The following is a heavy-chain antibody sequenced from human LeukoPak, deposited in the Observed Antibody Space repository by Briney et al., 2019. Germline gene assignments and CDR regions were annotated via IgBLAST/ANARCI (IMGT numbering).Heavy chain of an antibody. CDR1: GGSSSGYY. V-gene: IGHV4-34*01. CDR2: INHSGST. J-gene: IGHJ6*03. D-gene: IGHD3-22*01. CDR3: ARGWDSSGYYPDMDV. Sequence: SETLSLTCAVYGGSSSGYYWSWIRQPPGKGLEWIGEINHSGSTNYNPSLKSRVTISVDTSKNQFSLKLSSVTAADTAVYYCARGWDSSGYYPDMDVWGKGTTVTVSS.